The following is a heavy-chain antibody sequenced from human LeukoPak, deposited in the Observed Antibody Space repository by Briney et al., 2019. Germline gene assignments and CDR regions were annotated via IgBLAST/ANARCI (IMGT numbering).Heavy chain of an antibody. CDR3: ARGESMITFGGLDY. V-gene: IGHV4-59*12. D-gene: IGHD3-16*01. Sequence: SETLSLTCTVSGGSISNYYWSWIRQPPGKGLEWIGYIYYSGTTNYNPSLKSRVTISVDTSKNQFSLKLSSVTAADTAVYYCARGESMITFGGLDYWGQGTLVTVSS. CDR1: GGSISNYY. J-gene: IGHJ4*02. CDR2: IYYSGTT.